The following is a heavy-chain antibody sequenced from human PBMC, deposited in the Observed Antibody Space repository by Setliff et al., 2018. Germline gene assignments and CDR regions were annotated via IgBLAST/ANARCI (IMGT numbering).Heavy chain of an antibody. CDR2: IQSRAHGGAV. Sequence: PGGSLRLSCAASGVSFSDAWMNWVRQSPSKGLEWVGRIQSRAHGGAVEYAAPVKGRFTMSRDDSTNTLKLQMNSLKSEDTGVYYCTTALRWESSGRFDSWGQGTLVTSPQ. CDR3: TTALRWESSGRFDS. J-gene: IGHJ4*02. CDR1: GVSFSDAW. V-gene: IGHV3-15*01. D-gene: IGHD6-25*01.